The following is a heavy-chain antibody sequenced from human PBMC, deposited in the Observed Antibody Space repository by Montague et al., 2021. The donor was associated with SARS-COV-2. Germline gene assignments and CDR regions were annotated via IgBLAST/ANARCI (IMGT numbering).Heavy chain of an antibody. Sequence: PALVKPTQTLTLTCTFSGFSLSTSGLCVSWIRQPPGKALEWLALIDWDDDKYYSTSLKTRLTISKDTSKNQVVLTMTNMDPVDTATYYCARTWTFGELLYDAFDIWGQGTMVTVPS. CDR2: IDWDDDK. D-gene: IGHD3-10*01. CDR1: GFSLSTSGLC. J-gene: IGHJ3*02. V-gene: IGHV2-70*01. CDR3: ARTWTFGELLYDAFDI.